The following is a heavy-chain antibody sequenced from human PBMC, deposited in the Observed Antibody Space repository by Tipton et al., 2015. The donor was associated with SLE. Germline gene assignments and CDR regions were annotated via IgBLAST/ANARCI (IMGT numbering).Heavy chain of an antibody. V-gene: IGHV4-59*01. CDR2: IYYSGST. CDR3: ASWGPIVYYYYYMDV. CDR1: GVSISTYY. J-gene: IGHJ6*03. Sequence: TLSLTCTVSGVSISTYYWSWVRQPPGKGLEWIGYIYYSGSTNHNPSLKSRVTMSVDTSKNQFSLKLSSVTAADTAVYYCASWGPIVYYYYYMDVWGKGATVTVSS. D-gene: IGHD3-16*01.